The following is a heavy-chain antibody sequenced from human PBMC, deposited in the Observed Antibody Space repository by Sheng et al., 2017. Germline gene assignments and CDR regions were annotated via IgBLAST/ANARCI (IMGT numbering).Heavy chain of an antibody. Sequence: QVQLVQSGAEVKKPGASLKVSYKTSGYTFSDFYIHWVRQAPGQGLEWLGWINPNSGATQYAQNFQGRVTVTRDMSLSTAYVELNRLASDDTAVYYCARGDSIVGVSYLWY. CDR3: ARGDSIVGVSYLWY. CDR1: GYTFSDFY. D-gene: IGHD1-26*01. CDR2: INPNSGAT. J-gene: IGHJ2*01. V-gene: IGHV1-2*02.